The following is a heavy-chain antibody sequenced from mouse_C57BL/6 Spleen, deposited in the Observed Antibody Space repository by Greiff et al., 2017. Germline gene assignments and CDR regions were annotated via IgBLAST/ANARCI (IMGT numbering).Heavy chain of an antibody. Sequence: QVQLQQPGPELVKPGASVKISCKASGYSFTSYYIHWVKQRPGQGLEWIGWIYPGSGNTKYNEKFKGKATLTADTSSSTAYMQLSSLTSEDSAVYYCARGDYDGDFDYWGQGTTLTVSS. D-gene: IGHD2-4*01. CDR2: IYPGSGNT. CDR1: GYSFTSYY. V-gene: IGHV1-66*01. CDR3: ARGDYDGDFDY. J-gene: IGHJ2*01.